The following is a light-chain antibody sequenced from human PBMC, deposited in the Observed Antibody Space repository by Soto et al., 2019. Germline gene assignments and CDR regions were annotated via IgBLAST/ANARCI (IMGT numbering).Light chain of an antibody. CDR1: SSDIGPYNY. V-gene: IGLV2-14*01. Sequence: QSVLTQPASVSGSPGQSITISCTGTSSDIGPYNYVSWYQQHPGKAPKLIIYEVTNRPSGVSHRFSGSKSGTTASLTISGLQTEDEAHFYCSSYTSSSTVVFGGGTKLTAL. CDR3: SSYTSSSTVV. J-gene: IGLJ3*02. CDR2: EVT.